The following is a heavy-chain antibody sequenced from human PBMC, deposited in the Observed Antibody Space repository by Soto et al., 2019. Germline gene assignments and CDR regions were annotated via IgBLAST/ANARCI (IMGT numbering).Heavy chain of an antibody. Sequence: EVQLMESGGGLVQPGGSLKLSCAASGFTFSGSAMHWVRQASGKGLEWVGRIRSKANSYATAYAASVKGRFTISRDDSTNTAYLQMNSLKTEDTAVYYCTMTTVTTWGYWGQGTLVTVSS. CDR2: IRSKANSYAT. J-gene: IGHJ4*02. CDR3: TMTTVTTWGY. V-gene: IGHV3-73*01. D-gene: IGHD4-17*01. CDR1: GFTFSGSA.